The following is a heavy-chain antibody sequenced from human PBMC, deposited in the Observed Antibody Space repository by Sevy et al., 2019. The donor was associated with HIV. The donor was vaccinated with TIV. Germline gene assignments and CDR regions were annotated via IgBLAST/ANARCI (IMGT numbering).Heavy chain of an antibody. V-gene: IGHV3-23*01. D-gene: IGHD2-8*02. CDR3: AKRRVQSGLSGGGANYGMDV. CDR2: LIGGGSRT. CDR1: GFPFSNFA. Sequence: GGSLRLSCAASGFPFSNFAMSWVRQAPGKGLEWVSTLIGGGSRTYYADSVTGRFIISRDNSRDTLYLQMNSLRAEDTAIYYCAKRRVQSGLSGGGANYGMDVCGRGTTVTVSS. J-gene: IGHJ6*02.